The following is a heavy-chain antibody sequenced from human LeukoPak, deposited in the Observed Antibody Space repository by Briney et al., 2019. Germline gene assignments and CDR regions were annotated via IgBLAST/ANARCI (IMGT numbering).Heavy chain of an antibody. V-gene: IGHV4-59*12. J-gene: IGHJ6*03. Sequence: SETLSLTCTVSGGSIGSYYWCWIRQPPGKGLEWIGYIYYSGSTNYNPSLKSRVTISVDTSKNQFSLKLSSVTAADTAVYYCARGARIQLWSMGYYYYYMDVWGKGTTVTVSS. CDR3: ARGARIQLWSMGYYYYYMDV. D-gene: IGHD5-18*01. CDR2: IYYSGST. CDR1: GGSIGSYY.